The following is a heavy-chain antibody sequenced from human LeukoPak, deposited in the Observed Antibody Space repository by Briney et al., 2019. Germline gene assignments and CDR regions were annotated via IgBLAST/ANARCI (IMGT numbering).Heavy chain of an antibody. Sequence: PGGSLRLSCVTSGFIFSSHWMSWVRQAPGKGLEWVAHIRQDGIEKQYLGSVRGRFTISRDSTKNSMYLQMDRLRDEDTAVYYCARAGRSFYGGSSDYWGQGTLVTVSS. D-gene: IGHD4-23*01. CDR1: GFIFSSHW. CDR2: IRQDGIEK. V-gene: IGHV3-7*01. J-gene: IGHJ4*02. CDR3: ARAGRSFYGGSSDY.